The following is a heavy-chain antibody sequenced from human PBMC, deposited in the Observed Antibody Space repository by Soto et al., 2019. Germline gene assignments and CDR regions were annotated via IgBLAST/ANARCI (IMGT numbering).Heavy chain of an antibody. CDR1: GFTFSSYS. CDR3: ARARIAVAEGARLPFDP. V-gene: IGHV3-21*01. Sequence: PVGSLRLSCAASGFTFSSYSMNWVRQAPGKGLEWVSSISSSSSYIYYADSVKGRFTISRDNAKNSLYLQMNSLRAEDTAVYYCARARIAVAEGARLPFDPWGQGTLVTVSS. D-gene: IGHD6-19*01. CDR2: ISSSSSYI. J-gene: IGHJ5*02.